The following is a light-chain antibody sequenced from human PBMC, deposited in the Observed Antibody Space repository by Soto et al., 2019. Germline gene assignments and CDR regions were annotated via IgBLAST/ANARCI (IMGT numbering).Light chain of an antibody. CDR2: EVS. J-gene: IGLJ1*01. CDR1: SSDIGDYTH. V-gene: IGLV2-14*01. Sequence: QSALTQPASVSGSPGQSITISCTGTSSDIGDYTHVSWYQQHPGKAPKLMIYEVSNRPSGVSNRFSGSKSGNTASLAISGLQAEDEADYYCSSYTGRGTPLYVFGTGTKLTVL. CDR3: SSYTGRGTPLYV.